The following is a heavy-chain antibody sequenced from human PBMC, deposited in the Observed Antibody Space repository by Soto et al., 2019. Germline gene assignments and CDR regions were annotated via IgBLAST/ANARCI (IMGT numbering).Heavy chain of an antibody. CDR3: ARRARPDFYYMDV. V-gene: IGHV3-64*01. CDR1: GFTFSSYA. D-gene: IGHD6-6*01. J-gene: IGHJ6*03. CDR2: ISSNGVGT. Sequence: GGSLRLSCAASGFTFSSYAMSWVRQAPGKGLEYVSGISSNGVGTYYANSVQGRFTISRDNSKNTVYLQMGSLRPEDMAVYYCARRARPDFYYMDVWGKGTAVTVSS.